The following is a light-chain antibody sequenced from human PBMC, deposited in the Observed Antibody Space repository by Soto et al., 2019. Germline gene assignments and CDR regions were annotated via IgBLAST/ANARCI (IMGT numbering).Light chain of an antibody. CDR2: EDS. V-gene: IGLV2-23*01. CDR1: SSDIGSYNL. CDR3: SAYARSGTLM. Sequence: QSVLTQPASLSGSPGQSITISCTGTSSDIGSYNLVSWYQQHPDKAPKLMIYEDSRRPSGVSNRFFGFKSGNTASLTISGLQAEDEADYYCSAYARSGTLMFGGGTKVTVL. J-gene: IGLJ3*02.